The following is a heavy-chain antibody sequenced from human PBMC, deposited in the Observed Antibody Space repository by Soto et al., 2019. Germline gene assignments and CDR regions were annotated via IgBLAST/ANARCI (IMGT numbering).Heavy chain of an antibody. J-gene: IGHJ4*02. CDR1: GGSTSDKSYF. CDR2: MYYSGSS. CDR3: ARQRLLRLKPDFDI. Sequence: PSETLSLTCSVAGGSTSDKSYFWGWVRHSPGKGLEWIGSMYYSGSSYYNPSLKSRVAISVDTSKNQFSLKLRSVTAADTAVYFCARQRLLRLKPDFDIWGQGTLVT. D-gene: IGHD2-21*02. V-gene: IGHV4-39*01.